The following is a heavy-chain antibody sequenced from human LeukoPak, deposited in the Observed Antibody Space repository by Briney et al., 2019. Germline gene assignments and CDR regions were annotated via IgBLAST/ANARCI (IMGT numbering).Heavy chain of an antibody. CDR1: GGTFISYA. J-gene: IGHJ4*02. V-gene: IGHV1-69*13. D-gene: IGHD3-16*02. CDR3: ARGGGYDSYYDYVWGSYRLYYFDY. CDR2: IIPIFGTA. Sequence: GASVKVSCKASGGTFISYAISWVRQAPGQGLEWMGGIIPIFGTANYAQKFQGRVTITADESTSTAYMGLSSLRSEDTAVYYCARGGGYDSYYDYVWGSYRLYYFDYWGQGTLVTVSS.